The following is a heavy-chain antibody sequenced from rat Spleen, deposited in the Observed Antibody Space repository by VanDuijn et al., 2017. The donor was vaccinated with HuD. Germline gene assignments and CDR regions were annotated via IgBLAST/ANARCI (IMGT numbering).Heavy chain of an antibody. Sequence: EVQLVESGGGLVQPGRSLKLSCVASGFTFHNYWMTWIRQAPGKGLEWISSITTTGGSTYYSGSVKGRFTISRVNAKSTLYLQMASLRSEDTATYYCSREGLYGNFFDYCGQGVMVTVSS. V-gene: IGHV5-31*01. D-gene: IGHD1-11*01. CDR2: ITTTGGST. CDR1: GFTFHNYW. CDR3: SREGLYGNFFDY. J-gene: IGHJ2*01.